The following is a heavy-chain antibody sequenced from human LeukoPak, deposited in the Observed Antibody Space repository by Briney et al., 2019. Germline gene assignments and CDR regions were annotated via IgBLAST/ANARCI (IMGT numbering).Heavy chain of an antibody. CDR2: ISYDGSNK. Sequence: PGRSLRLSCAASGFTFSSYAMHWVRQAPGKGLEWVAVISYDGSNKYYADSARGRFTISRDNSKNTVYLQMDSLRAEDTAVYFCARRAGFGYGLDFWGQGTLVTVSS. CDR3: ARRAGFGYGLDF. V-gene: IGHV3-30*14. J-gene: IGHJ4*02. CDR1: GFTFSSYA. D-gene: IGHD5-18*01.